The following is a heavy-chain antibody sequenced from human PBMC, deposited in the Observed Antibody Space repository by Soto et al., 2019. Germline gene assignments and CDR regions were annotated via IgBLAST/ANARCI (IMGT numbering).Heavy chain of an antibody. V-gene: IGHV4-59*12. CDR3: ARDKITGLFDY. CDR2: INHSGST. D-gene: IGHD2-8*02. Sequence: SETLSLTCTVSGGSISTYYWSWIRQPPGKGLEWIGHINHSGSTNYNPSLKSRVTISVDTSKNQFSLKLTSVTAADTAVYYCARDKITGLFDYWGQGTLVTVSS. CDR1: GGSISTYY. J-gene: IGHJ4*02.